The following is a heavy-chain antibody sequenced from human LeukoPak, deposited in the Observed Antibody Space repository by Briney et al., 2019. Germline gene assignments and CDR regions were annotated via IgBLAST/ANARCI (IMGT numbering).Heavy chain of an antibody. V-gene: IGHV1-69*06. CDR1: GGTFSSYA. J-gene: IGHJ5*02. D-gene: IGHD2-2*02. Sequence: SVKVSCKASGGTFSSYAISWVRQAPGQGLEWMGGIIPIFGTANYAQKFQGRVTITADKSTSTAYMELSSLRSEDTAVYYCARTTVVVVPAAIFNWFDPWGQGTLVSVSS. CDR3: ARTTVVVVPAAIFNWFDP. CDR2: IIPIFGTA.